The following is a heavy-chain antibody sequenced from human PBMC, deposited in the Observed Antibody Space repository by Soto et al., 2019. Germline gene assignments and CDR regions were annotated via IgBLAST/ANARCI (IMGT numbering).Heavy chain of an antibody. CDR2: ISAYNGNT. D-gene: IGHD6-19*01. V-gene: IGHV1-18*01. Sequence: ASVKVSCKASGYTFTSYGISWVRQAPGQGLEWMGWISAYNGNTNYAQKLQGRVTMTTDTSTSTAYMELRGLRSDDTAVYYCARERLVPNYYYYGMDVWGQGTTVTVSS. CDR3: ARERLVPNYYYYGMDV. CDR1: GYTFTSYG. J-gene: IGHJ6*02.